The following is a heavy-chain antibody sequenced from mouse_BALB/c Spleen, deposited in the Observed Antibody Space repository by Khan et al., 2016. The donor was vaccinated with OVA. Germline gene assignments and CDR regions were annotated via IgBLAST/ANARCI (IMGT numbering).Heavy chain of an antibody. J-gene: IGHJ3*01. D-gene: IGHD2-13*01. CDR2: ISDGGTYI. Sequence: EVELVESGGGLVKPGGSLKLSCAASEFTFSDYYMYWVRQTPEKRLEWVATISDGGTYIYYPDIVKGRFTISRDNAKNNLYLQMSSLKSDDTAMYYCTRGYYGDPFAYWGQGTLVTVSA. CDR1: EFTFSDYY. CDR3: TRGYYGDPFAY. V-gene: IGHV5-4*02.